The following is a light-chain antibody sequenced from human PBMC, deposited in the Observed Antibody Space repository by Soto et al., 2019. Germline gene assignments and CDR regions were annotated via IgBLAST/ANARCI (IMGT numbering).Light chain of an antibody. J-gene: IGKJ4*01. CDR2: SAS. V-gene: IGKV3-15*01. CDR1: QSVTTN. Sequence: EAVMTQSPVTLSVSPGERATLSCRASQSVTTNLAWYQQKPGQAPRLLIYSASTRAAGIPDRFSGSGSGTEFTLTISSLQSEDFAIYYCQQYNNWPPLTFGGGTKVGIK. CDR3: QQYNNWPPLT.